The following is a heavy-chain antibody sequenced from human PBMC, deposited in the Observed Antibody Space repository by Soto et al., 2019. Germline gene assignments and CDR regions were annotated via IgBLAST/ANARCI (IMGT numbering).Heavy chain of an antibody. CDR3: AKTRGTTIAFDI. Sequence: GGSRRLSCEASGFTFSSYGMHWVRQAPGKGLEWVAVISYDGSNKYYADSVKGRFTISRDNSKNTLYLQMNSLRAEDTAVYYCAKTRGTTIAFDIWGQGTMVTVSS. V-gene: IGHV3-30*18. J-gene: IGHJ3*02. D-gene: IGHD3-9*01. CDR2: ISYDGSNK. CDR1: GFTFSSYG.